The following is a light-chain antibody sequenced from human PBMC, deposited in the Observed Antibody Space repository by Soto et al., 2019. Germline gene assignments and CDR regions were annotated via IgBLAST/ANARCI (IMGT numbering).Light chain of an antibody. V-gene: IGKV1-9*01. CDR1: QGISDY. Sequence: DIQLTQSPSFLSASVGDRVTISCRASQGISDYLAWYQQKPGKAPKLLIYGASTLQSGVPSRFSGSASGTEFTRTISSLQLEDFETDFRQQFNAYPLTFGGGTKLEIK. CDR2: GAS. J-gene: IGKJ4*01. CDR3: QQFNAYPLT.